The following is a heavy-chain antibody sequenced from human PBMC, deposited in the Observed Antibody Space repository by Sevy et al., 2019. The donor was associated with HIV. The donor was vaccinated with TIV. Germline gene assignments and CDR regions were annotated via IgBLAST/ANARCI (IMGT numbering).Heavy chain of an antibody. CDR1: GFTFDDFA. Sequence: GGCLRLSCAASGFTFDDFAMYCVRQAPGKGLEWVSGITWSRNSIEFADSVKGRFTISRDNAKNSLYLQMNSLRVDDMALYYCVKGTMVVPMHLYDPLDIWGQGTPVTVSS. V-gene: IGHV3-9*03. CDR3: VKGTMVVPMHLYDPLDI. J-gene: IGHJ3*02. CDR2: ITWSRNSI. D-gene: IGHD2-15*01.